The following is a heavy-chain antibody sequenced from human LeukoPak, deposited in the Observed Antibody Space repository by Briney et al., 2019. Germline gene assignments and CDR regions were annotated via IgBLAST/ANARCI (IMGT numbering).Heavy chain of an antibody. V-gene: IGHV4-59*08. D-gene: IGHD3-16*01. J-gene: IGHJ2*01. CDR1: GGSISSYY. CDR2: IYYSGST. Sequence: PSETLSFTCTVSGGSISSYYWSWIRQPPGKGLEWIGYIYYSGSTNYNPSLKSRVTISVDTSKNQFSLKLSSVTAADTAVYYCARGARRWYFDLWGRGTLVTVSS. CDR3: ARGARRWYFDL.